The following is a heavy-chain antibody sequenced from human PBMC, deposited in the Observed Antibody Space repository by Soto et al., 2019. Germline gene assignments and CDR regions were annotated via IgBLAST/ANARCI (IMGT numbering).Heavy chain of an antibody. CDR1: GGSISSSNW. D-gene: IGHD3-9*01. CDR2: IYHSGST. J-gene: IGHJ4*02. V-gene: IGHV4-4*02. CDR3: ARGATDILTGYYFDY. Sequence: SETLSLTCAVSGGSISSSNWWSWVRQPPGKGLEWIGEIYHSGSTNYNPSLKSRVTISVDKSKNQFSLKLSSVTAADTAVYYCARGATDILTGYYFDYWGQGTLVTVSS.